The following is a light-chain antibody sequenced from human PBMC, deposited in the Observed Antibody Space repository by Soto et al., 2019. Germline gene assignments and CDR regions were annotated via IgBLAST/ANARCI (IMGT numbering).Light chain of an antibody. Sequence: QSVLTQPRSVSGSPGQSVTISCTGTSSDVGGYNYVSWYQQHPGKAPKLMIYDVSKRPSGVPDRFSGSKSGNTASLTISRLQAEDEADYYCCSYAGSYTLVFGGGTKLTVL. J-gene: IGLJ2*01. CDR1: SSDVGGYNY. CDR3: CSYAGSYTLV. CDR2: DVS. V-gene: IGLV2-11*01.